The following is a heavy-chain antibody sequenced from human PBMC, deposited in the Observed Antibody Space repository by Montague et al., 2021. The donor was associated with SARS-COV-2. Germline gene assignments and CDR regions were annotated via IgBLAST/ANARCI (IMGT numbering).Heavy chain of an antibody. CDR3: ARRKAGYCSGGSCYSAAVFDY. J-gene: IGHJ4*02. CDR2: IYYSGST. CDR1: GGSISSSSCY. V-gene: IGHV4-39*01. D-gene: IGHD2-15*01. Sequence: SETLSLTCTVSGGSISSSSCYWGWIRQPPGKGLEWIGSIYYSGSTYYNPSLKSRVTISVDTSKNQFSLKLSSVTAADTAVYYCARRKAGYCSGGSCYSAAVFDYWGQGTLVTVSS.